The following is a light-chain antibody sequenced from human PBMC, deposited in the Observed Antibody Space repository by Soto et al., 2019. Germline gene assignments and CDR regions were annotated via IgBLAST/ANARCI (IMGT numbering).Light chain of an antibody. CDR2: DVS. J-gene: IGLJ2*01. CDR3: GSYTSSSTVI. V-gene: IGLV2-14*03. CDR1: SSDVGGYNY. Sequence: QSALTQPVSVSGSPGQSITISCTGTSSDVGGYNYVSWYQQHPGKAPKLMIYDVSNRPSGVSNRFSGSKSGNTASLTISGLQAEDEADYYCGSYTSSSTVIFGGGTQLTVL.